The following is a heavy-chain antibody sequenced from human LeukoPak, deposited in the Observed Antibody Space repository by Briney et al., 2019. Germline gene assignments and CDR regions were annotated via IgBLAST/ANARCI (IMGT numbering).Heavy chain of an antibody. CDR3: AREELGRSSRLSPIDY. V-gene: IGHV1-69*13. CDR1: GGTFSSYA. D-gene: IGHD3-10*01. CDR2: IIPIFGTA. Sequence: SVKVSCKASGGTFSSYAISWVRQAPGQGLEWMGGIIPIFGTANYAQKFQGGVTITADESTSTAYMELSSLRSEDTAVYYCAREELGRSSRLSPIDYWGQGTLVTVSS. J-gene: IGHJ4*02.